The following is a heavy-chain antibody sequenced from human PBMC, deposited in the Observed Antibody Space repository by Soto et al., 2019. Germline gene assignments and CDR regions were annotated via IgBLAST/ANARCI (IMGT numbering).Heavy chain of an antibody. D-gene: IGHD6-13*01. V-gene: IGHV4-30-4*01. CDR1: GGSINSGNYY. Sequence: QVQLQESGPGLVKPSQTLSLTCTVSGGSINSGNYYWSWIRQSPGKGLEWIGYIYYSGSTYYNPSLKRRVTISIHTSKTQFSLQLSPVTAADTAVYYCASVVSWADRWGHGTPVTVSS. CDR3: ASVVSWADR. J-gene: IGHJ5*02. CDR2: IYYSGST.